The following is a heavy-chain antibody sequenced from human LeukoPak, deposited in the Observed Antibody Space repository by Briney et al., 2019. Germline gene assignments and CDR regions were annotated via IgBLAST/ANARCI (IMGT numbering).Heavy chain of an antibody. V-gene: IGHV4-4*07. J-gene: IGHJ2*01. D-gene: IGHD3-22*01. Sequence: PSETLSLTCTVSGGSISSYYWTWIRQPAGKGLEWIGRIYATGSTYYNPSLKSRVTMSVDTSKNQFSLRLSSVTAADTAVYYCARVYDSNGKWYFDLWGRGTLVTVSS. CDR3: ARVYDSNGKWYFDL. CDR2: IYATGST. CDR1: GGSISSYY.